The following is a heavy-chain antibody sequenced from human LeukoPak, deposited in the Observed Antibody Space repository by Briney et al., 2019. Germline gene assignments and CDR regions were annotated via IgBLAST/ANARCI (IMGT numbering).Heavy chain of an antibody. CDR2: ISSSSSYI. Sequence: PGGSLRLSCAASGFTFSSYSMNWVRQAPGKGLEWVSSISSSSSYIYYADSLKGRFTISRDNAKNSLYLQMNSLRAEDTAVYYCARDGDCSGGSCPVGVWGKGTTVTVSS. D-gene: IGHD2-15*01. CDR1: GFTFSSYS. J-gene: IGHJ6*04. V-gene: IGHV3-21*01. CDR3: ARDGDCSGGSCPVGV.